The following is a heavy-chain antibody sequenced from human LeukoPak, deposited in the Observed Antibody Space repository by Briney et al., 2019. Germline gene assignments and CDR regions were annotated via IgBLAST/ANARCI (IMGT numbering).Heavy chain of an antibody. V-gene: IGHV4-4*07. CDR3: AREPTSGREPTSGRPLDY. CDR2: IYSSGSN. CDR1: GGSISGYF. Sequence: SETLSLTCTVSGGSISGYFWTWIRQPAGKGLEWIGRIYSSGSNNYDPSLKSRVTMSLDTSKNHFSLNLTSVTAADTAVYYCAREPTSGREPTSGRPLDYWGQGTLVTVSS. D-gene: IGHD5-12*01. J-gene: IGHJ4*02.